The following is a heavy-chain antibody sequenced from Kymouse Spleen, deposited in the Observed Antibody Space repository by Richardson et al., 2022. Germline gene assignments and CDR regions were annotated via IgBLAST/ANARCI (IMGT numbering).Heavy chain of an antibody. D-gene: IGHD7-27*02. Sequence: EVQLVESGGGLVQPGRSLRLSCAASGFTFDDYAMHWVRQAPGKGLEWVSGISWNSGSIGYADSVKGRFTISRDNAKNSLYLQMNSLRAEDTALYYCAKDPSNRNDAFDIWGQGTMVTVSS. J-gene: IGHJ3*02. CDR2: ISWNSGSI. CDR1: GFTFDDYA. V-gene: IGHV3-9*01. CDR3: AKDPSNRNDAFDI.